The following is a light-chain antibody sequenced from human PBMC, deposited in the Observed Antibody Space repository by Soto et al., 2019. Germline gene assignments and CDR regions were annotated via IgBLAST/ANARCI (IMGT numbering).Light chain of an antibody. CDR2: GAS. V-gene: IGKV3-20*01. Sequence: DIVLTQSPVTLSFSPGEIATLSCSASQSVSSNYLAWYQQKPGQAPRLLIFGASSRATGIPDRFSGSGSGTDFTLTISRLEPEDFAVYYCQKHGSSPRKFGQGTKVDIK. CDR3: QKHGSSPRK. J-gene: IGKJ1*01. CDR1: QSVSSNY.